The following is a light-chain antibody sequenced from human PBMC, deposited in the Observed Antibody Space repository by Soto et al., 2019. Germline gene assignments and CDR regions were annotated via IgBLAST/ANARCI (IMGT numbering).Light chain of an antibody. CDR2: DNN. CDR1: SSNIGNNY. V-gene: IGLV1-51*01. CDR3: GTWDSSLSAVV. J-gene: IGLJ2*01. Sequence: QSVLTQPPSVSAAPGQKVTVSCSGSSSNIGNNYVSWYQQLPGTAPKLLIYDNNERPSGIPDRFSGSKSGTSATLGITGLETGDEADYYCGTWDSSLSAVVIGGTTKLTVL.